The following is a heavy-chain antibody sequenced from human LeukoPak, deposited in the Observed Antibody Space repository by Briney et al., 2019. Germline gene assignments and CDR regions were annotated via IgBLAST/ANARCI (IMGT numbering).Heavy chain of an antibody. Sequence: SVKVSCKASGGAFSSYAISWVRQAPGQGLEWMGRIIPILGIANYAQKFQGRVTMTTDTSTSTAYMELRSLRSDDTAVYYCARGGASIAARIDYWGQGTLVTVSS. CDR3: ARGGASIAARIDY. J-gene: IGHJ4*02. D-gene: IGHD6-6*01. V-gene: IGHV1-69*04. CDR2: IIPILGIA. CDR1: GGAFSSYA.